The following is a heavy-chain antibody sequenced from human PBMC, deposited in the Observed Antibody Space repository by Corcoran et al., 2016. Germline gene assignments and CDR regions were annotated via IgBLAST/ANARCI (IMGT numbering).Heavy chain of an antibody. CDR1: GFIFSNFG. D-gene: IGHD2-2*03. V-gene: IGHV3-33*01. CDR3: AGGYCRGHNCMGGY. J-gene: IGHJ4*02. CDR2: IWYDGSNK. Sequence: HLVGSGGGVVQPGRSLRLSCVTSGFIFSNFGMHWVRQAPGKGLEWVAVIWYDGSNKYYAESMKGRFTISRDNSKNTLYLQMDSLRAEDTAVYYCAGGYCRGHNCMGGYWGQGTLVTVSS.